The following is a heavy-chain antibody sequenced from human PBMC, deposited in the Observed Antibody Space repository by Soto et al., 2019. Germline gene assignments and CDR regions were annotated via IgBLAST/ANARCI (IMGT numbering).Heavy chain of an antibody. J-gene: IGHJ3*02. Sequence: QVQLVQSGAEVEKPGASVKISCKASGYSFTSQYVHWVRQAPGQGLEWMGIINPNGGSTTYAQKFPGRGNMARGTPTRPAPMGGGSLTSGGTAVYYCAREAGLPPGGGGTEPLDIWGQGTMVTVAS. CDR2: INPNGGST. CDR1: GYSFTSQY. V-gene: IGHV1-46*03. CDR3: AREAGLPPGGGGTEPLDI. D-gene: IGHD3-16*01.